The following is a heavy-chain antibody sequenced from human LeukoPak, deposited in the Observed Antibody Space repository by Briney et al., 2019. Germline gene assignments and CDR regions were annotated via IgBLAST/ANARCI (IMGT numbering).Heavy chain of an antibody. CDR1: GGSISGHY. Sequence: PSETLSLTCSVSGGSISGHYWTWIRQPPGKGLEWIGQIHYTGKPDYNPSLKSRITISAATSKNQVSLQVSSVTAADSAIYYCARFGVDYDMDVWGHGTTVTVFS. J-gene: IGHJ6*02. CDR3: ARFGVDYDMDV. V-gene: IGHV4-59*11. CDR2: IHYTGKP. D-gene: IGHD3-16*01.